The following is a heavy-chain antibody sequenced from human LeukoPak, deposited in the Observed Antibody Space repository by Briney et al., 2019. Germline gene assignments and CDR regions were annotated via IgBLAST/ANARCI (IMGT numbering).Heavy chain of an antibody. J-gene: IGHJ4*02. V-gene: IGHV3-23*01. D-gene: IGHD3-10*01. CDR3: AKDDAWLRFGE. CDR1: GFTFSSYA. Sequence: GGTLRLSCTASGFTFSSYAMNWVRQAPGKGLKWVSGISGSGGRTYYTDSVKGRFTISRDNSKNTLYLEVISLTAEDTAVYYCAKDDAWLRFGEWSQGTLVTVSS. CDR2: ISGSGGRT.